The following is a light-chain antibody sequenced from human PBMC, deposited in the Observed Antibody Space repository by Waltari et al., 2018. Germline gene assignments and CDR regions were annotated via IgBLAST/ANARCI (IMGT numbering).Light chain of an antibody. CDR2: EVS. V-gene: IGKV2-40*01. J-gene: IGKJ1*01. CDR3: MQGIESPPT. CDR1: QSLLDSEDGNTY. Sequence: DIVMTQTPLSLPVTLGEPASISCRSSQSLLDSEDGNTYLDWYLQRPGQSPQLLIYEVSNWDAGVPDRFSVSGSDTDFTLKISKVEAEDVGVYYCMQGIESPPTFGQGTKVEIK.